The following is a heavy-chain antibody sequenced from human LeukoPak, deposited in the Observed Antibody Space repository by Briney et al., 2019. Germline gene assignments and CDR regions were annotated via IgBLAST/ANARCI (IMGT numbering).Heavy chain of an antibody. CDR1: GYSISSGYY. CDR2: IYHSSNT. Sequence: PSETLSLNCAVSGYSISSGYYWGWIRQPPGKGLEWIGNIYHSSNTYYSPSLKRRVTISVDMSKNHFSLKLSSMTAADTAVYYCAAIAVAGQFDFWGQGILVTVSS. V-gene: IGHV4-38-2*01. D-gene: IGHD6-19*01. J-gene: IGHJ4*02. CDR3: AAIAVAGQFDF.